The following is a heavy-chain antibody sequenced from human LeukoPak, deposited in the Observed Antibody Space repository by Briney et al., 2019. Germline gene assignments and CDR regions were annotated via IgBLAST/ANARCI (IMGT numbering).Heavy chain of an antibody. V-gene: IGHV4-30-2*01. CDR2: IYHSGST. D-gene: IGHD3-16*02. CDR3: ARVLHRSDWLDY. Sequence: SQTLSLTCAVSGGSISSGGYSWSWIRQPPGKGLEWIGYIYHSGSTYYNPSLKSRVTISVDRSKNQFSLKLSSVTPEDTAVYYCARVLHRSDWLDYWGQGTLVTVSS. CDR1: GGSISSGGYS. J-gene: IGHJ4*02.